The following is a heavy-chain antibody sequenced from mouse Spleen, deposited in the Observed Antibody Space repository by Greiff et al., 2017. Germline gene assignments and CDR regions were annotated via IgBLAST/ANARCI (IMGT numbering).Heavy chain of an antibody. CDR2: IDPETGGT. V-gene: IGHV1-15*01. CDR1: GYTFTDYE. Sequence: VQLQQSGAELVRPGASVTLSCKASGYTFTDYEMHWVKQTPVHGLEWIGAIDPETGGTAYNQKFKGKAILTADKSSSTAYMELRSLTSEDSAVYYCTRMDYYGSSYVDYWGQGTTLTVSS. D-gene: IGHD1-1*01. CDR3: TRMDYYGSSYVDY. J-gene: IGHJ2*01.